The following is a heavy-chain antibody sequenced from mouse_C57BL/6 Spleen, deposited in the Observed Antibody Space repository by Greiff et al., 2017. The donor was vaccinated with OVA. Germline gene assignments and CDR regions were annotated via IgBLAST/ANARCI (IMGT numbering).Heavy chain of an antibody. J-gene: IGHJ4*01. CDR1: GYSITSGYY. CDR2: ISYDGSN. CDR3: ARGAMDY. Sequence: EVKLMESGPGLVKPSQSLSLTCSVTGYSITSGYYWNWIRQFPGNKLEWMGYISYDGSNNYNPSLKNRISINRDTSKNQFFLKLNSVTTEDTATYYCARGAMDYWGKGTSVTVSS. V-gene: IGHV3-6*01.